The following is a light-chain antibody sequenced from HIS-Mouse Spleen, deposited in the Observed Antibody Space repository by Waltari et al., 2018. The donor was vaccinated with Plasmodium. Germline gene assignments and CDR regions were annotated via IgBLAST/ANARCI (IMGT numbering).Light chain of an antibody. CDR3: QQYKNWSFT. CDR1: QSVSSN. V-gene: IGKV3-15*01. CDR2: GAS. J-gene: IGKJ3*01. Sequence: EIVMTQSPAPLSVSPGERATLSCRASQSVSSNLAWYQQKPGQAPRLLIYGASTRATGIPTRFSGSGSGTEVNLTISSLQSEDFAVYYCQQYKNWSFTFGPGTKVDIK.